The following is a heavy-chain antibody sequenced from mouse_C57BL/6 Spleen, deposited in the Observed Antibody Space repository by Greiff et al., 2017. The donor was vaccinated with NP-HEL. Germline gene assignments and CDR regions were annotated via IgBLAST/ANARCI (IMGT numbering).Heavy chain of an antibody. D-gene: IGHD2-4*01. V-gene: IGHV1-69*01. J-gene: IGHJ3*01. CDR1: GYTFTSYW. Sequence: QVQLQQPGAELVMPGASVKLSCKASGYTFTSYWMHWVKQRPGQGLEWIGEIDPSDSYTNYNQKFKGKSTLTVDKSSSTAYMQLSSLTSEDSAVYYCARIYYDYDGFAYWGQETLVTVSA. CDR2: IDPSDSYT. CDR3: ARIYYDYDGFAY.